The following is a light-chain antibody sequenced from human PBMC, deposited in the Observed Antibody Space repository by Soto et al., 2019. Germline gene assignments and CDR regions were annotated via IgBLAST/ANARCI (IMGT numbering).Light chain of an antibody. J-gene: IGKJ3*01. V-gene: IGKV3-20*01. CDR1: QSVSSSY. CDR3: QQYGTSVT. CDR2: AAS. Sequence: EIVLTQSPGTLSLSPGERATLSCRASQSVSSSYLAWYQQKPGQAPRLLIYAASSRATGIPDRFSGSGSGTDFPLTIRSLEPEDFAVYYCQQYGTSVTFGPGTKVDIK.